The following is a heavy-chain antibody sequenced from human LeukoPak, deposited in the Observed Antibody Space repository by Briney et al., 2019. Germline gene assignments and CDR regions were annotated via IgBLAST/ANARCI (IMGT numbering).Heavy chain of an antibody. CDR1: GFTVSSNY. D-gene: IGHD3-22*01. CDR2: IYSGGST. V-gene: IGHV3-53*01. CDR3: AKLSGYYYWDNWFDP. Sequence: GGSLRLSCAASGFTVSSNYMSWVRQAPGKGLEWVSVIYSGGSTYYADSVKGRFTISRDNSKNTLYLQMNSLRAEDTAVYYCAKLSGYYYWDNWFDPWGQGTLVTVSS. J-gene: IGHJ5*02.